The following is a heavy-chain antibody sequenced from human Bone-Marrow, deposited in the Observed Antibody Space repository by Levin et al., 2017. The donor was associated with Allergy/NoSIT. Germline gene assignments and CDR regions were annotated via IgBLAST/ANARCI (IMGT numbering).Heavy chain of an antibody. J-gene: IGHJ4*02. Sequence: LSLTCAASGFTFSDYAMSWVRQDPGKGLEWVSVISGSGGSAIFADSVKGRFTVSRDNSKNTVYLQMNSLRAEDTAVYYCAKESHYYGSGSVIDYWGQGTLVTVSS. CDR1: GFTFSDYA. CDR3: AKESHYYGSGSVIDY. V-gene: IGHV3-23*01. D-gene: IGHD3-10*01. CDR2: ISGSGGSA.